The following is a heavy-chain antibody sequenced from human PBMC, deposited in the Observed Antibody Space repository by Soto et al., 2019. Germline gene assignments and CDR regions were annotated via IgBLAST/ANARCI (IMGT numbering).Heavy chain of an antibody. D-gene: IGHD2-15*01. CDR3: VRADKGGFDL. J-gene: IGHJ3*01. CDR1: GFTFNYYW. V-gene: IGHV3-74*03. CDR2: IHSDGSTT. Sequence: EVQLVEPEGGLVQRGGSLRLSCAASGFTFNYYWMHWVRQAPGQGLVWVSHIHSDGSTTTYADSVKGRFTISRDNAKKTLYLQVNSLRAEDTAVYYCVRADKGGFDLWGQGTTVTVSS.